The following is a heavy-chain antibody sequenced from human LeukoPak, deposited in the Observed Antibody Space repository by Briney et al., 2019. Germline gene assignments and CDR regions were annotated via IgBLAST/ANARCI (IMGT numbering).Heavy chain of an antibody. Sequence: SETLSLTCTVSGGSISSYYWSWIRQPPGKGLEWIGYIYYSGSTNYNPSLKSRVTISVDTSKNQFSLKLSSVTAADTAVYYCAKDPSGSYYQSWFDPWGQGTLVTVSS. V-gene: IGHV4-59*01. CDR3: AKDPSGSYYQSWFDP. CDR1: GGSISSYY. J-gene: IGHJ5*02. D-gene: IGHD1-26*01. CDR2: IYYSGST.